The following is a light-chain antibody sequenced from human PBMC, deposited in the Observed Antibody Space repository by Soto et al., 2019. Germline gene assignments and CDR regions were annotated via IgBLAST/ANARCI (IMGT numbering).Light chain of an antibody. Sequence: EIVMTQSPATLSVSPGETATLSCRASQRVGINIAWYQQKPGQAPRLLIYGASTRAPSIPARFSGSGSGTDFTLTISSLQSEDFAVYYCQQYDKWPTWTFGQGTKVDI. CDR2: GAS. J-gene: IGKJ1*01. CDR1: QRVGIN. V-gene: IGKV3-15*01. CDR3: QQYDKWPTWT.